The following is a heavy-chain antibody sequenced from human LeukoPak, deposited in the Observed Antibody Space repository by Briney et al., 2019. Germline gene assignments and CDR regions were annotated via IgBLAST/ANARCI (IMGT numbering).Heavy chain of an antibody. CDR1: GFTFSNAW. CDR2: ISGSGGST. J-gene: IGHJ4*02. Sequence: PGGSLRLSCAASGFTFSNAWMSWVRQAPEKGLEWVSAISGSGGSTYYADSVKGRFTISRDNSKNTLYLQMNSLRAEDTAVYYCAKNDFWSGYYDASLHVVDYWGQGTLVTVSS. V-gene: IGHV3-23*01. D-gene: IGHD3-3*01. CDR3: AKNDFWSGYYDASLHVVDY.